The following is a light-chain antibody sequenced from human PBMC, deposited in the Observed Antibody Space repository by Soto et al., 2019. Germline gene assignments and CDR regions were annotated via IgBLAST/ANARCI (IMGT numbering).Light chain of an antibody. Sequence: EIVLTQSPGTLSLSPGERATLSCRASQSFNSIYLAWYQQKPGQAPRLLIYGASTRAIGIPARFSGSGSGTEFTLTISSLQSEDFVVYYCQQYNNWPPTFGQGTRLEIK. CDR1: QSFNSIY. CDR3: QQYNNWPPT. CDR2: GAS. J-gene: IGKJ5*01. V-gene: IGKV3-15*01.